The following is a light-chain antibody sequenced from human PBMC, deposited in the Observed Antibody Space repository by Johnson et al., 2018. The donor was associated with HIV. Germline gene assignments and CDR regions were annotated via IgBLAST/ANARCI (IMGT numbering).Light chain of an antibody. J-gene: IGLJ1*01. Sequence: QSVLTQPPSVSAAPGQKVTISCSGSSSNIGNNYVSWYQQLPGTAPKLLIYDNNKRPSGIPDRFSGSKSGTSATLGITGLQTGDAADYYCGTWDSSLSASYVFGTGPQVTVL. V-gene: IGLV1-51*01. CDR1: SSNIGNNY. CDR2: DNN. CDR3: GTWDSSLSASYV.